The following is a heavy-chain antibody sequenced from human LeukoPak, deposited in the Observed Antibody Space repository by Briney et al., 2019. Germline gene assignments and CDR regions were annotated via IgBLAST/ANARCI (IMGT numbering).Heavy chain of an antibody. D-gene: IGHD3-9*01. CDR1: IFTFSSYA. J-gene: IGHJ6*02. V-gene: IGHV3-23*01. CDR3: AKDELERYFHWPIAGGMDV. Sequence: GGSLRLSCAASIFTFSSYAMSCVRQAPGKGLEWVSAISGSGGSTYYADSAKGRFSISRDNSKNTLYLQMNSLRAEDTAVYYCAKDELERYFHWPIAGGMDVWGQGTTVTVSS. CDR2: ISGSGGST.